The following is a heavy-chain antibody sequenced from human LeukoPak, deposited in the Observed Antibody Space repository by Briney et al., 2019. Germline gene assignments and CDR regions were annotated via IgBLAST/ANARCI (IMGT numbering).Heavy chain of an antibody. D-gene: IGHD1-26*01. CDR3: ARALYSGSYHFDY. Sequence: SETLSLTCTVSGAFISGYYWSWIRQPPGKGLEWIGYIYYSGSTNYNPSLKSRVTISVDTSKNQFSLKLSSVTAADTAVYYCARALYSGSYHFDYWGQGTLVTVSS. CDR2: IYYSGST. V-gene: IGHV4-59*01. CDR1: GAFISGYY. J-gene: IGHJ4*02.